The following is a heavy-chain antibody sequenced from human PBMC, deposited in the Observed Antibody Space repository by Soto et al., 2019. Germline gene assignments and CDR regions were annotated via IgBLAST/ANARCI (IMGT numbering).Heavy chain of an antibody. D-gene: IGHD1-1*01. Sequence: QVQLVQSGAEVRKPGASVKVSCKASGYTFSDYYIHWVRQAPGQGLEWMGWINPNSGGTKYAPKFQGGVAMTRDTSLTTAYMELSRLRYGDTAVYYCAREPATAKPEGVDFWGQGTLVTVSS. J-gene: IGHJ4*02. CDR1: GYTFSDYY. CDR2: INPNSGGT. V-gene: IGHV1-2*02. CDR3: AREPATAKPEGVDF.